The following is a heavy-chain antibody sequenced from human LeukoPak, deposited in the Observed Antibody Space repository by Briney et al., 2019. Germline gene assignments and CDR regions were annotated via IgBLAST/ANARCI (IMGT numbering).Heavy chain of an antibody. CDR1: GYSFTSYW. Sequence: KNGESLKISCKGSGYSFTSYWIGWVRQMPGKGLEWMGIIYPGDSDTRYSPSFQGQVTISADKSISTAYLQWSSLKASDTAMYYCATTLTYSSSWYLVYYFDYWGQGTLVTVSS. V-gene: IGHV5-51*01. CDR2: IYPGDSDT. CDR3: ATTLTYSSSWYLVYYFDY. J-gene: IGHJ4*02. D-gene: IGHD6-13*01.